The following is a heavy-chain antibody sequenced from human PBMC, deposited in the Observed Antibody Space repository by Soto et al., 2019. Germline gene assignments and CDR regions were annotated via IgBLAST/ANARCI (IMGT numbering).Heavy chain of an antibody. CDR2: ISGSGGST. V-gene: IGHV3-23*01. J-gene: IGHJ4*02. D-gene: IGHD3-3*01. CDR3: AKDLRFLTGVFDY. CDR1: GFTFSSYA. Sequence: EVQLLESGGGLVQPGGSLRLSCAASGFTFSSYAMSWVRQATGKGLEWVSAISGSGGSTYYADSVKGRFTISRDNSKNTLYLQMNSLRAEDTAVYYCAKDLRFLTGVFDYWGQGTLVTVSS.